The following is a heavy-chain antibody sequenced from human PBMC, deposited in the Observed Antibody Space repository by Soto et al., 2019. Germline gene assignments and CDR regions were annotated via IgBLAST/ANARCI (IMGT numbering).Heavy chain of an antibody. CDR2: LYDGRSA. CDR3: ALRSMAVVPEY. CDR1: GDSISSYY. J-gene: IGHJ4*02. Sequence: QVQLQESGPGLVKPSETLSLTCAVSGDSISSYYFMWIRQPPGKGLESIGYLYDGRSANYNPSLKGRGTVAGDTSTNQCSLTLSSMTAADTAVYYCALRSMAVVPEYWGQGTLVTVSS. V-gene: IGHV4-59*01. D-gene: IGHD3-22*01.